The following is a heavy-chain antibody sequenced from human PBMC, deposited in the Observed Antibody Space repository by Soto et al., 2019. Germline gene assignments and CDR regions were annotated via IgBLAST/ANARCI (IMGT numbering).Heavy chain of an antibody. CDR3: AKDLGIVVVVAAPGRYYGMDV. Sequence: VSLRLSCAASGFTFSSYAMSWVRQAPGKGLEWVSAISGSGGSTYYADSVKGRFTISRDNSKNTLYLQMNSLRAEDTAVYYCAKDLGIVVVVAAPGRYYGMDVWGQGTTVTVSS. D-gene: IGHD2-15*01. CDR1: GFTFSSYA. J-gene: IGHJ6*02. CDR2: ISGSGGST. V-gene: IGHV3-23*01.